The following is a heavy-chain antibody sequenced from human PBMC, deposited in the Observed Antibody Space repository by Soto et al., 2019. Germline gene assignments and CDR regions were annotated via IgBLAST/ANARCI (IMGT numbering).Heavy chain of an antibody. CDR3: ARSGRSYSSSWYAQPPYYYVMDV. CDR1: GFTFSSYS. Sequence: PGGSLRLSCAASGFTFSSYSMNWVRQAPGKGLEWVSSISSSSSYIYYADSVKGRFTISRDNAKNSLYLQMNSLRAEDTAVYYCARSGRSYSSSWYAQPPYYYVMDVRGQGSTVTVSS. V-gene: IGHV3-21*01. J-gene: IGHJ6*02. CDR2: ISSSSSYI. D-gene: IGHD6-13*01.